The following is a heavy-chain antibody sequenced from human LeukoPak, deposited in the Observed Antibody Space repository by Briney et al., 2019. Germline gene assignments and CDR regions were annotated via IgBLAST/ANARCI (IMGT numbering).Heavy chain of an antibody. J-gene: IGHJ3*02. CDR2: IYYSGST. CDR3: ARDGYSGSYPLAFDI. D-gene: IGHD1-26*01. V-gene: IGHV4-59*01. Sequence: SETLSLTCTVSGGSISSYNWNWIRQPPGKGLEWIGYIYYSGSTNYNPSLKSRVTISVDTSKNQFSLKLSSVTAADTAVYYCARDGYSGSYPLAFDIWGQGTMVTVSS. CDR1: GGSISSYN.